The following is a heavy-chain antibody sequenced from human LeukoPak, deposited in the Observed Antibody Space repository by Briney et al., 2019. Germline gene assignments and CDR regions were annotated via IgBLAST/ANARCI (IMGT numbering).Heavy chain of an antibody. CDR2: ISSSSSYI. D-gene: IGHD3-3*01. V-gene: IGHV3-21*01. CDR3: ARWSQEWPNYYYGMDV. Sequence: GGSLRLSCAASGFTFSSYSMNWVRQAPGKGLEWVSSISSSSSYIYYADSVKGRFTISRDNAKNSLYLQMNSLRAEDTAVYYCARWSQEWPNYYYGMDVRGQGTTVTVSS. CDR1: GFTFSSYS. J-gene: IGHJ6*02.